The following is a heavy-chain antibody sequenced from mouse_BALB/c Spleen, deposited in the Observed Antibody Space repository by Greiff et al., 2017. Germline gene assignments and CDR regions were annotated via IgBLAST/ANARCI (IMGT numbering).Heavy chain of an antibody. D-gene: IGHD3-3*01. CDR2: ISSGSSTI. V-gene: IGHV5-17*02. CDR3: ARGRGDY. J-gene: IGHJ4*01. Sequence: EVKLMESGGGLVQPGGSRKLSCAASGFTFSSFGMHWVRQAPEKGLEWVAYISSGSSTIYYADTVKGRFTISRDNPKNTLFLQMTSLRSEDTAMYYCARGRGDYWGQGTSVTVSS. CDR1: GFTFSSFG.